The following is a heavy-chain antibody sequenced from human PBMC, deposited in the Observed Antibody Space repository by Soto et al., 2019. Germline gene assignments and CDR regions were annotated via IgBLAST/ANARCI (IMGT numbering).Heavy chain of an antibody. Sequence: PSETLSLTCAVSGGSISRSNWWSFVRQPPGKGLEWIGEIYHSGSTNYNPSLKSRVTISVDKSKNQFSLKLSSVTAADTAVYYCARGRSIAVAGTTWYYYGMDVWGQGTTVTVSS. V-gene: IGHV4-4*02. CDR3: ARGRSIAVAGTTWYYYGMDV. J-gene: IGHJ6*02. CDR2: IYHSGST. CDR1: GGSISRSNW. D-gene: IGHD6-19*01.